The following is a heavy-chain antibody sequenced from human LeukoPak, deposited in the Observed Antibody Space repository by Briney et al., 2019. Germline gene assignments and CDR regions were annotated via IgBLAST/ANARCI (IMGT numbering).Heavy chain of an antibody. V-gene: IGHV1-18*01. CDR2: ISGYNGNT. CDR1: GYTFISYG. Sequence: ASVTVSCKASGYTFISYGISWVRQAPGQGLEWMGWISGYNGNTNYAQNLQGRVTMTTVTSTSTAYMELRSLRSDDTAVYYCARGLGVVTAQSEQPKPRYFDLWGRGTQVTVSS. J-gene: IGHJ2*01. D-gene: IGHD2-21*02. CDR3: ARGLGVVTAQSEQPKPRYFDL.